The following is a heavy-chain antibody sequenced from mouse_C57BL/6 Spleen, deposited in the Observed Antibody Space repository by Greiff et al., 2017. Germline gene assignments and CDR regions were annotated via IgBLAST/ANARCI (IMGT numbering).Heavy chain of an antibody. CDR1: GYTFTSYW. J-gene: IGHJ4*01. CDR2: IYPGSGST. V-gene: IGHV1-55*01. D-gene: IGHD2-2*01. CDR3: SMVTTRYAMDY. Sequence: QVQLQQPGAELVKPGASVKLSCKASGYTFTSYWITWVKQRPGQGLEWIGDIYPGSGSTNYNETFKSKATLTVDTSSSTAYLQRSSLTSEDSAVYYSSMVTTRYAMDYWGQGTSVTVSS.